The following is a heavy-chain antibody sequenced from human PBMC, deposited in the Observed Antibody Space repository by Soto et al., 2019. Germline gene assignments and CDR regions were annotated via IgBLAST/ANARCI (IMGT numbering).Heavy chain of an antibody. D-gene: IGHD2-21*01. Sequence: PSQTLSLTCAISGDSVSSNSAAWNWIRQSPSRGLEWLGRTYYRSKWYNDYAVSVKSRITINPDTSKNRFSLQLNSVTPEDTAVYYCARGWGGLDSSYYYYGMDVWGQGTTVTVSS. CDR2: TYYRSKWYN. CDR1: GDSVSSNSAA. V-gene: IGHV6-1*01. J-gene: IGHJ6*02. CDR3: ARGWGGLDSSYYYYGMDV.